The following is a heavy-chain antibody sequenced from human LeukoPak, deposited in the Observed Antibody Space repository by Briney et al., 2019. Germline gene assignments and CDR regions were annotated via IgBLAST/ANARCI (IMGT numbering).Heavy chain of an antibody. CDR2: INPNSGGT. CDR3: ARRKGTYYYDSSGPGDWFDP. J-gene: IGHJ5*02. Sequence: ASVKVSCKASGYTFTGYYMHWVRQAPGQGLEWMGWINPNSGGTNYTQKFQGRVTMTRDTSISTAYMELSRLRSDDTAVYYCARRKGTYYYDSSGPGDWFDPWGQGTLVTVSS. CDR1: GYTFTGYY. D-gene: IGHD3-22*01. V-gene: IGHV1-2*02.